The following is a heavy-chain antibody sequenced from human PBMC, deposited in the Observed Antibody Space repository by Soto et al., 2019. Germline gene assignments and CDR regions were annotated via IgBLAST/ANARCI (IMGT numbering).Heavy chain of an antibody. CDR3: AKAFNYDSSGYYYPDAFDI. V-gene: IGHV3-23*01. J-gene: IGHJ3*02. Sequence: GGSLRLSCAASGFTFSSYAMSWVRQAPGKGLEWVSAISGRGGSTYYADSVKGRFTISRDNSKNTRYLQMNSLRAEDTAVYYCAKAFNYDSSGYYYPDAFDIWGQGTMVTVSS. CDR2: ISGRGGST. CDR1: GFTFSSYA. D-gene: IGHD3-22*01.